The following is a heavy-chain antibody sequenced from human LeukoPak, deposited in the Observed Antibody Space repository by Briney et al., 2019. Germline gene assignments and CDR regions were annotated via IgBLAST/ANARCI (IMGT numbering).Heavy chain of an antibody. CDR2: ISSSSSYI. CDR3: ARDRVXXVPADNNWFDP. Sequence: GGSLRLSCAASGFTFSSYSMNWVRQAPGKGLEWVSSISSSSSYIYYADSVKGRFTISRDNANNSLYLQMNSLRAEDTAVYYCARDRVXXVPADNNWFDPWGQGTLVT. J-gene: IGHJ5*02. D-gene: IGHD2-2*01. CDR1: GFTFSSYS. V-gene: IGHV3-21*01.